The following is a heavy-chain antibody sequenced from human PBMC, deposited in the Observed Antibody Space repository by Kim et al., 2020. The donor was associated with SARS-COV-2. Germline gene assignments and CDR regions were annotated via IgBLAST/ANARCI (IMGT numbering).Heavy chain of an antibody. CDR3: ARGHCTNGVCSFDY. J-gene: IGHJ4*02. D-gene: IGHD2-8*01. V-gene: IGHV1-69*04. Sequence: AQKFQGRVTITADKSTSTAYMGLSSLRSEDTAVYYCARGHCTNGVCSFDYWGQGTLVTVSS.